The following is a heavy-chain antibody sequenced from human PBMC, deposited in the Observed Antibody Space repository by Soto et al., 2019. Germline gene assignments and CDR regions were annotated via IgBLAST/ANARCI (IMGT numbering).Heavy chain of an antibody. D-gene: IGHD6-13*01. J-gene: IGHJ4*02. CDR1: GGSFSGYY. CDR3: ASESLAAAGSIDY. V-gene: IGHV4-34*01. CDR2: IYHSGST. Sequence: SETLSLTCAVYGGSFSGYYWSWIRQPPGKGLEWIGEIYHSGSTNYNPSLKSRVTISVDKSKNQFSLKLSSVTAADTAVYYCASESLAAAGSIDYCGQGILVTVSS.